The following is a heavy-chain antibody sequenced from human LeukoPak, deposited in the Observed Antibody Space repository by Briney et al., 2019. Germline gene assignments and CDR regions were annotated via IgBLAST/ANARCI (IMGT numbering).Heavy chain of an antibody. CDR2: IYYSGST. J-gene: IGHJ3*02. CDR1: GGSISGHY. Sequence: SETLSLTCTVSGGSISGHYWTWIRQPPGRGLEWIGSIYYSGSTYYNPSLKSRVTISADTSKNQFSLKLISVTAADTAVYYCARKFGIWGQGTMVTVSS. CDR3: ARKFGI. V-gene: IGHV4-59*08.